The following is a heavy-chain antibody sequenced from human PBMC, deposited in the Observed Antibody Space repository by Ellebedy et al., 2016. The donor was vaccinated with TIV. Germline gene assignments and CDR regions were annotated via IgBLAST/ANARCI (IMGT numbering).Heavy chain of an antibody. CDR3: ARARYSSSWPDAFNI. D-gene: IGHD6-13*01. V-gene: IGHV5-51*01. Sequence: GESLKISCKASGYAFTNYWIGWVRQMPGKGLEWMAVVYPGDSDTRYSPSFQGPVTISADKSISTAYLHWNSLKASDTAMYYCARARYSSSWPDAFNIWGQGTVVTVSS. CDR1: GYAFTNYW. CDR2: VYPGDSDT. J-gene: IGHJ3*02.